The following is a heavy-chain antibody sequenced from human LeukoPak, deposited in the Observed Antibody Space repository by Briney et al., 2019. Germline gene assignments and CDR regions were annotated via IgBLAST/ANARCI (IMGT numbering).Heavy chain of an antibody. CDR3: ANGIAAADFDY. Sequence: GGSLRLSCAASGFTFSSYGMSWVRQAPGKGLEWVSAISGSGGSTYYADSVKGRFTISRDNSKNTLYLQMNSLRAEDTAVYYCANGIAAADFDYWGQGTLVTVSS. J-gene: IGHJ4*02. CDR2: ISGSGGST. CDR1: GFTFSSYG. D-gene: IGHD6-13*01. V-gene: IGHV3-23*01.